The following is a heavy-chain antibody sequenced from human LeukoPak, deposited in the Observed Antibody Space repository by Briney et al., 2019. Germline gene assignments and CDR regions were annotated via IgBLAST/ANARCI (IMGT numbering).Heavy chain of an antibody. CDR1: GFTFSSFS. V-gene: IGHV3-21*01. CDR2: ISSSSSYI. CDR3: AREKLLWFGELLGYYYGMDV. D-gene: IGHD3-10*01. J-gene: IGHJ6*02. Sequence: GGSLRLSCAASGFTFSSFSMNWVRQAPGKGLEWVSSISSSSSYIYYADSVKGRFTISRDNAKNSLYLQMNSLRAEDTAVYYCAREKLLWFGELLGYYYGMDVWGQGTTVTVSS.